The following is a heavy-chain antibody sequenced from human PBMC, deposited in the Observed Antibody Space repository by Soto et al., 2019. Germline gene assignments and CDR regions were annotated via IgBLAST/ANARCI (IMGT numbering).Heavy chain of an antibody. CDR3: ARTAEGDTPRTHWYFDL. Sequence: EEQLVESGGGLVQPGGSLRLSCAVSGFSVSNNYVSWVRQAPGKGLEWLSVLYADGSTYYIDSVKGRFRISRDSSKNTLYLQMDSLRADDTALYFCARTAEGDTPRTHWYFDLWGRGTLVTVSS. V-gene: IGHV3-53*01. CDR1: GFSVSNNY. D-gene: IGHD5-18*01. CDR2: LYADGST. J-gene: IGHJ2*01.